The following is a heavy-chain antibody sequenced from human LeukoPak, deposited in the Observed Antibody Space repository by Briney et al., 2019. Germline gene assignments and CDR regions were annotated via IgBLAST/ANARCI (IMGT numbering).Heavy chain of an antibody. CDR1: GGSISSSYW. D-gene: IGHD3-16*01. CDR2: IYHSGST. Sequence: SETLSLTCAVSGGSISSSYWWSWIRQPPGKGLEWIGEIYHSGSTYYNPSLKSRVTISVDTSKNQFSLKLSSVTAADTAVYYCARERGGSKLSGLYGRDYYYMDVWGKGTTVTVSS. CDR3: ARERGGSKLSGLYGRDYYYMDV. J-gene: IGHJ6*03. V-gene: IGHV4-4*02.